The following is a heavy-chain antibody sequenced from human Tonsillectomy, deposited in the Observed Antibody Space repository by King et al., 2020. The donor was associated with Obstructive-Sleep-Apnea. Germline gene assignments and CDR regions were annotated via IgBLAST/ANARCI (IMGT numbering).Heavy chain of an antibody. V-gene: IGHV1-8*01. CDR1: GYTFTSYD. CDR2: MNPNRGKT. D-gene: IGHD6-13*01. J-gene: IGHJ5*02. Sequence: VQLVESGAEVKKPGASVKVSCKASGYTFTSYDINWVRQATGQGLEWMGWMNPNRGKTGYAQKFQGRVTLTRNTPLSTAYMELSSLRSEDTAVYYCARSIAAAKNWFDPWGQGTLVTVSS. CDR3: ARSIAAAKNWFDP.